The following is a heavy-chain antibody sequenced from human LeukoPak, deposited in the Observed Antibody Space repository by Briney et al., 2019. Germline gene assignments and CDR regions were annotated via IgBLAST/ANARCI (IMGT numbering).Heavy chain of an antibody. CDR1: GYSISSGYY. CDR3: ARDGAAGTGY. CDR2: ICHSGST. Sequence: PSATLSLTCTVSGYSISSGYYWGWIRQPPGKGLEWIGSICHSGSTYYNPSLKSRVTISVDTSKNQFSLKLSSVTAADTAVYYCARDGAAGTGYWGQGTLVTVSS. D-gene: IGHD6-13*01. V-gene: IGHV4-38-2*02. J-gene: IGHJ4*02.